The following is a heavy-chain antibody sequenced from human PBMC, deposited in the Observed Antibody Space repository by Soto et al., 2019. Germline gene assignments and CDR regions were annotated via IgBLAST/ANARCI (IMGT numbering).Heavy chain of an antibody. Sequence: GGSLRLSCAASGFTFSSYAMSWVRQAPGKGLEWVSAISGSGGSTYYADSVKGRFTISRDNSKNTLYLQMNSLRAEDTAVYYCAKAIADSSHYYYMDVWGKGTTVTVSS. J-gene: IGHJ6*03. V-gene: IGHV3-23*01. D-gene: IGHD2-15*01. CDR3: AKAIADSSHYYYMDV. CDR1: GFTFSSYA. CDR2: ISGSGGST.